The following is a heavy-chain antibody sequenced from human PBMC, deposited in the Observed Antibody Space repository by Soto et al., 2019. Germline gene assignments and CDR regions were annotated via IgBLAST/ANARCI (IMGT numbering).Heavy chain of an antibody. CDR1: GYTFTSYA. D-gene: IGHD3-22*01. CDR2: INAGNGNT. J-gene: IGHJ4*02. CDR3: ARCSGYYLIEDS. V-gene: IGHV1-3*05. Sequence: QVQLVQSGAEEKKPGASVKVSCKASGYTFTSYAMHWVRQAPGQRLEWMGWINAGNGNTKYSQKFQGRVTITRDTSGSRAYRELSSLRSEDTAVYYCARCSGYYLIEDSWGQGTLFTVSS.